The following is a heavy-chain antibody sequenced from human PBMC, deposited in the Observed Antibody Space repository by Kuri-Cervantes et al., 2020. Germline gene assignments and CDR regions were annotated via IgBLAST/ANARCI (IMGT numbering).Heavy chain of an antibody. J-gene: IGHJ4*02. CDR1: GYTFTSYA. Sequence: ASVKVSCKASGYTFTSYAMSWVRQAPGQGLEWMGWINTNTGNPTYAQGFTGRFVFSLDTSVSTAYLQISSLKAEDTALYYCAKGQQAVAVFGYYFDYWGQGTLVTVSS. D-gene: IGHD6-19*01. CDR2: INTNTGNP. V-gene: IGHV7-4-1*02. CDR3: AKGQQAVAVFGYYFDY.